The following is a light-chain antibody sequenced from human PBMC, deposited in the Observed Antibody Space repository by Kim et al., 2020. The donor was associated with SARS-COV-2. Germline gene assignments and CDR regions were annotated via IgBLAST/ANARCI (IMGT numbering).Light chain of an antibody. CDR3: QQSTNFPIT. CDR1: QGIASW. CDR2: AAS. Sequence: DFQMTQSPSSVSASIGDRVTITCRASQGIASWLAWYQQKPGKAPKLLIYAASGLQSGVPSRFSGSGSGREFTLTISSLQPEDVATYFCQQSTNFPITFGQGTRLEIK. J-gene: IGKJ5*01. V-gene: IGKV1-12*01.